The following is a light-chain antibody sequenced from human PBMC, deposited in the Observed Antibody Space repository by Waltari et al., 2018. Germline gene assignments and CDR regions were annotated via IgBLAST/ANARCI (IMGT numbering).Light chain of an antibody. CDR3: QQAKNFPAVS. CDR1: QDIGSW. V-gene: IGKV1-12*01. J-gene: IGKJ4*01. CDR2: VAT. Sequence: DIQMTQSPSSVSASVGDRVTINCRASQDIGSWLAWYQHKPGKAPKLLIYVATNLQSGVTSRFRGRGSGTDFTLTISGLQADDSAIYYCQQAKNFPAVSFGGGTKVEIK.